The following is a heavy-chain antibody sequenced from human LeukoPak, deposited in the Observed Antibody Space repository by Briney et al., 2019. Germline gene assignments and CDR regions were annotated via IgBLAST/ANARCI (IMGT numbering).Heavy chain of an antibody. Sequence: SETLSLTCAVYGGSFSGYYWSWIRQPPGKGLEWIGEINHSGSTNYNPSLKSRVTISVDTSKNQFSLKLSSVTAADTAVYYCARVDYDFWSGYGAFDYWGQGTLVTVSS. J-gene: IGHJ4*02. CDR3: ARVDYDFWSGYGAFDY. V-gene: IGHV4-34*01. CDR2: INHSGST. CDR1: GGSFSGYY. D-gene: IGHD3-3*01.